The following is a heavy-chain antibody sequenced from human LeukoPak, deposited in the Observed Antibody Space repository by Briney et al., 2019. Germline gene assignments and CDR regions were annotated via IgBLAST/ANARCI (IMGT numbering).Heavy chain of an antibody. CDR2: INPNSGGT. V-gene: IGHV1-2*02. CDR1: GGTFSSYA. Sequence: GASVKVSCKASGGTFSSYAISWVRQAPGQGLEWMGWINPNSGGTNYAQKFQGRVTMTRDTSISTAYMELSRLRSDDTAVYYCARAPMVRGVKSFFDYWGQGTLVTVSS. D-gene: IGHD3-10*01. CDR3: ARAPMVRGVKSFFDY. J-gene: IGHJ4*02.